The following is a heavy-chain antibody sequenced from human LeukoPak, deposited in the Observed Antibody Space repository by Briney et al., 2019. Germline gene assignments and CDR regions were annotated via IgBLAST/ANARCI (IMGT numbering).Heavy chain of an antibody. CDR1: GFSVSNNY. CDR2: LYRGGDT. D-gene: IGHD1-26*01. CDR3: ARDSYSDTEAVRWFDP. Sequence: GGSLRLSCAASGFSVSNNYMSWVRQAPGKGLEWVAVLYRGGDTYYADSVRGRVTISRDNSKNTLYLQMNSLRAEDTAVYCCARDSYSDTEAVRWFDPWGQGTLVTVSS. J-gene: IGHJ5*02. V-gene: IGHV3-66*01.